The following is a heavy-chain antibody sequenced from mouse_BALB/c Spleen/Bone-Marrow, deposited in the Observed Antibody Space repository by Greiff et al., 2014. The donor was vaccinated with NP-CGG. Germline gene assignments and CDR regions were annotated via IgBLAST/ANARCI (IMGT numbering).Heavy chain of an antibody. CDR3: ARGPHDDDMDY. J-gene: IGHJ4*01. CDR1: GFTFSDYY. CDR2: ISDGGSYT. V-gene: IGHV5-4*02. Sequence: EVQLQESGGGLVKPGGSLKLSCAASGFTFSDYYMYWVRQTPEKRLEWVATISDGGSYTYYPDSVKGRFTISRDKVKNNLYLQMSSLKSEDTAMYYCARGPHDDDMDYWGQGTSVTVSS. D-gene: IGHD2-3*01.